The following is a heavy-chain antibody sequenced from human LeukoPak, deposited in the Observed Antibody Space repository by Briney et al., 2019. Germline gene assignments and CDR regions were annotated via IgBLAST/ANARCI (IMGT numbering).Heavy chain of an antibody. D-gene: IGHD3-10*01. Sequence: ASVKVSCKASGGTFSSYAISWVRQAPGQGPEWMGGIIPIFGTANYAQKFQGGVTITADKSTSTAYMELSSLRSEDTAVYYCAKQGSGSHNLYYYYYYMDVWGKGTTVTVSS. CDR2: IIPIFGTA. CDR3: AKQGSGSHNLYYYYYYMDV. CDR1: GGTFSSYA. J-gene: IGHJ6*03. V-gene: IGHV1-69*06.